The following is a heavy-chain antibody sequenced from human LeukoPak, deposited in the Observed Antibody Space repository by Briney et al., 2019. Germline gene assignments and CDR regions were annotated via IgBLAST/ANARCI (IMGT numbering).Heavy chain of an antibody. V-gene: IGHV1-46*01. D-gene: IGHD3-10*01. CDR3: ARDSGSYTRFDY. Sequence: ASVTVSCTASGYTFTSYYMHWVRQAPGQGLEWLGIINPSGGSTSYAQKFQGRVTMTRDTSTSTVYMELSSLRSEDTAVYYCARDSGSYTRFDYGGQGTLVTVSP. J-gene: IGHJ4*02. CDR1: GYTFTSYY. CDR2: INPSGGST.